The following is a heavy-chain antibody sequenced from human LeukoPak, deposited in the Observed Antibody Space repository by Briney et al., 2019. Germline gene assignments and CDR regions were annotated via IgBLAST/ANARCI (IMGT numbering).Heavy chain of an antibody. CDR3: ARSTASDY. CDR1: GYTFSRFA. CDR2: VHTNTGNP. V-gene: IGHV7-4-1*02. Sequence: GASVKVSCKASGYTFSRFAINWVRQAPGQGLEWMGWVHTNTGNPTYAQGFSGRFVFSLDTSVNTAYLQISTLKAEDTAVYYCARSTASDYWGQGTLVTVSS. D-gene: IGHD1-1*01. J-gene: IGHJ4*02.